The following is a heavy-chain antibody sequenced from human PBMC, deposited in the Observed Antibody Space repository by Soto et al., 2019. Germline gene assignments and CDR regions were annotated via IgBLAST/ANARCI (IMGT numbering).Heavy chain of an antibody. V-gene: IGHV1-3*01. Sequence: QVQLVQSGAEVKKPGASVRVSCKASGYSFSSYPLHWVRQAPGQSLEWMGWINADNANTRYSQMFQGRLTITRDTSATTAYMELSSLRSEDTAVYYCARAFYYYTNNDVFDMWGRGTMVTVSS. CDR3: ARAFYYYTNNDVFDM. CDR2: INADNANT. J-gene: IGHJ3*02. CDR1: GYSFSSYP. D-gene: IGHD2-8*01.